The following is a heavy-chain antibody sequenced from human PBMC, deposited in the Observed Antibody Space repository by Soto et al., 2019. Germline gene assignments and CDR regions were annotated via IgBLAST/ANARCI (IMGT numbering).Heavy chain of an antibody. CDR3: TRDQGYCSGGSCYGYYYYGMDV. CDR2: IRSKAYGGTT. Sequence: GGSLRLSCTASGFTFGDYAMSWFRQAPGKGLEWVGFIRSKAYGGTTEYAASVKGRFTISRDDSKSIAYLQMNSLKTEDTAVYYCTRDQGYCSGGSCYGYYYYGMDVWGQGTTVTVSS. D-gene: IGHD2-15*01. J-gene: IGHJ6*02. V-gene: IGHV3-49*03. CDR1: GFTFGDYA.